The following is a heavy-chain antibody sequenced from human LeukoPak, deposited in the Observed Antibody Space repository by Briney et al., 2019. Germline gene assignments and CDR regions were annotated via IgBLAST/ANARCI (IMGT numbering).Heavy chain of an antibody. Sequence: GRSLRLSCAASGFTFSSYIMNWVRQAPGKGLEWVSYISSSSSTIYYADSVKGGFTISRDTAKNSLYLQINSLSAEGRAVYYCARGTVMEMDVWGKGTTVTVSS. D-gene: IGHD2-8*01. CDR1: GFTFSSYI. CDR3: ARGTVMEMDV. V-gene: IGHV3-48*01. CDR2: ISSSSSTI. J-gene: IGHJ6*04.